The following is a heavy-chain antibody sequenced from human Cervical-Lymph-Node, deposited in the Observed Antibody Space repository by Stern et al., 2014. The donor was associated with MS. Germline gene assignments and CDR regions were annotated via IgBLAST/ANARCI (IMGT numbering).Heavy chain of an antibody. D-gene: IGHD4-17*01. Sequence: QVQLVESGAEVKKPGASVKVSCKVSGHILTELSMQWVRQAPGKGLEWMGGFDREDGETIYAQNCQGRVTMTEDTSTDTAYMELGSLRSEDTAVYYCAIYGDDGDYWGQGTLVTVSS. J-gene: IGHJ4*02. V-gene: IGHV1-24*01. CDR1: GHILTELS. CDR2: FDREDGET. CDR3: AIYGDDGDY.